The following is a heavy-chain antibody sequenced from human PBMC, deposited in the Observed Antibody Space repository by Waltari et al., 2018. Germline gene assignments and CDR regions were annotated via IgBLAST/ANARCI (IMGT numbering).Heavy chain of an antibody. CDR3: AKVPAPGYSGSLGRTDY. CDR1: GFTSSSYA. Sequence: SGFTSSSYAMSWVRQAPGKGLECVSAISGSGGSTYYSDSVNGRFTISRDNSKNTLYLQMNSLRAEDTAVYSCAKVPAPGYSGSLGRTDYWGQGTLVTVSS. V-gene: IGHV3-23*01. D-gene: IGHD1-26*01. CDR2: ISGSGGST. J-gene: IGHJ4*02.